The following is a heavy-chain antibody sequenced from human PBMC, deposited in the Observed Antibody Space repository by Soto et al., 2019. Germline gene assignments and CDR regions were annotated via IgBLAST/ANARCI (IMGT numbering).Heavy chain of an antibody. CDR3: AKDDTYYYDSSGYYYYGMDV. CDR1: GFTFSSYG. CDR2: ISYDGSNK. Sequence: QVQLVESGGGVVQPGRSLRLSCAASGFTFSSYGMHWVRQAPGKGLEWVAVISYDGSNKYYADSVKGRFTISRDNSKNTLYLKMNSLRAEDTAVYYCAKDDTYYYDSSGYYYYGMDVWGQGTTVTVSS. D-gene: IGHD3-22*01. J-gene: IGHJ6*02. V-gene: IGHV3-30*18.